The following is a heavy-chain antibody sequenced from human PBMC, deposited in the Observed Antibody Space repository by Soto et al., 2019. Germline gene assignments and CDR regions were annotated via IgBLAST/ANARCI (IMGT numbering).Heavy chain of an antibody. CDR2: INSDGSST. J-gene: IGHJ6*02. Sequence: GWSLRLSCAASGFTFSSYWMHWVRQAPGKGLVWVSRINSDGSSTSYADSVKGRFTISRDNAKNTLYLQMNSLRAEDTAVYYCERDPHHPRSSYGYRGYYYYYYRLDVWGQGTTVTVPS. CDR1: GFTFSSYW. CDR3: ERDPHHPRSSYGYRGYYYYYYRLDV. D-gene: IGHD5-18*01. V-gene: IGHV3-74*01.